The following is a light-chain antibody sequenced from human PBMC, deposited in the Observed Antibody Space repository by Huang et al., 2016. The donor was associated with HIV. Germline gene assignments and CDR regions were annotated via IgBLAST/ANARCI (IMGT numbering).Light chain of an antibody. CDR1: QSLIHSNGNTY. CDR3: MQGTHLFT. J-gene: IGKJ4*01. CDR2: QVS. V-gene: IGKV2-30*02. Sequence: VVLTQSPLYLSVTLGQPASISCRSSQSLIHSNGNTYLNWFQQRPGQSPRRLISQVSRRDSWVPDRCSGSGSGTDFTLKISRVEAEDVGVYYCMQGTHLFTFGGGTRVDIK.